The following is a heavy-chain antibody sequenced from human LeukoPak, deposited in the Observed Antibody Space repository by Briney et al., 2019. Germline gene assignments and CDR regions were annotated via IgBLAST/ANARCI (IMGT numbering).Heavy chain of an antibody. CDR2: IVVGSGNT. D-gene: IGHD2-15*01. CDR1: GFTFTSSA. J-gene: IGHJ4*02. CDR3: AADGYCSGGSCYVLRYFDY. Sequence: GASVKVSCKAPGFTFTSSAVQWVRQARGQRLEWIGWIVVGSGNTNYAQKFQERVTITRDMSTSTAYMELSSLRSEDTAVYYCAADGYCSGGSCYVLRYFDYWGQGTLVTVSS. V-gene: IGHV1-58*01.